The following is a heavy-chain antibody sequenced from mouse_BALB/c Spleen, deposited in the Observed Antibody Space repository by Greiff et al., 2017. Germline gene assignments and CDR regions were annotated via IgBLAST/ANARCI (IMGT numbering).Heavy chain of an antibody. CDR1: GYTFTDYY. CDR3: AELRGYAMDY. CDR2: IYPGSGNT. J-gene: IGHJ4*01. D-gene: IGHD1-1*01. V-gene: IGHV1-84*02. Sequence: LQESGPELVKPGASVKISCKASGYTFTDYYINWVKQKPGQGLEWIGWIYPGSGNTKYNEKFKGKATLTVDTSSSTAYMQLSSLTSEDTAVYFCAELRGYAMDYWGQGTSVTVSS.